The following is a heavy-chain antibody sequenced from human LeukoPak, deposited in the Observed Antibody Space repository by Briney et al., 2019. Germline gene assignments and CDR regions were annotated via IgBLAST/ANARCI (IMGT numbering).Heavy chain of an antibody. CDR3: AGSYCSSTSCYRYHYYGMDV. J-gene: IGHJ6*02. D-gene: IGHD2-2*01. CDR1: GGSISSYY. V-gene: IGHV4-59*08. CDR2: IYYSGST. Sequence: SETLSLTCTVSGGSISSYYWSWIRQPPGKGLEWIGYIYYSGSTNYNPSLKSRVTISVDTSKNQFSLKLSSVTAADTAVYYCAGSYCSSTSCYRYHYYGMDVWGQGTTVTVSS.